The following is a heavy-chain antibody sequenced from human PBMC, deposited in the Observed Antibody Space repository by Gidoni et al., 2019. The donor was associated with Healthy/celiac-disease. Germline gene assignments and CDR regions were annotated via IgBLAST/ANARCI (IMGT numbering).Heavy chain of an antibody. D-gene: IGHD2-15*01. CDR2: ISAYNGNT. Sequence: QVQLVQSGAEVKKPGASVKVSCKASGYTFTSYGISWVRQAPGQGLEWMGWISAYNGNTNYAQKLQGRVTMTTDTSTSTAYMELRSLRSDDTAVYYCARESPPLFFGCSGGSCYSGEADAFDIWGQGTMVTVSS. J-gene: IGHJ3*02. CDR3: ARESPPLFFGCSGGSCYSGEADAFDI. V-gene: IGHV1-18*01. CDR1: GYTFTSYG.